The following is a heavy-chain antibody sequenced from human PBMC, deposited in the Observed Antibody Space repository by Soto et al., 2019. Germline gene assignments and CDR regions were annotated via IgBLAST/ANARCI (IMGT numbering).Heavy chain of an antibody. J-gene: IGHJ4*02. D-gene: IGHD6-19*01. CDR3: AKEDTSSGSLDY. CDR2: ISDSGATT. CDR1: GFPFGENA. Sequence: GGSLRLSCAASGFPFGENAMSWVRQAPGKGLEWVSGISDSGATTYYADSVRGRFTISRDNSKNTLYLQLKSLRAEDSASYYCAKEDTSSGSLDYWGQGALVTVSS. V-gene: IGHV3-23*01.